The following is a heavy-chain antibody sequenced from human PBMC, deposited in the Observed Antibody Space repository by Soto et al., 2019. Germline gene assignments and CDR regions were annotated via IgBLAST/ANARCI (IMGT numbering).Heavy chain of an antibody. CDR2: ISSTTNYI. J-gene: IGHJ4*02. CDR1: AFTFSNYA. V-gene: IGHV3-21*01. Sequence: PGGSLRLSCAAPAFTFSNYAMNWVRQAPGKGLEWVSSISSTTNYIYYADSMKGRFTVSRDNAKNSVYLDMNSLSAEDTAVYYCARESEDLTSNFDYWGQGTLVTVSS. CDR3: ARESEDLTSNFDY.